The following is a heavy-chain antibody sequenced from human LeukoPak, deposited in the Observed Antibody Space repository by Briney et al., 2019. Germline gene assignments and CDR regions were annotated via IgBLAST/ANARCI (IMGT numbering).Heavy chain of an antibody. J-gene: IGHJ4*02. CDR2: VSTYNGNT. CDR3: VRDGFCNRTACYDY. D-gene: IGHD2-15*01. CDR1: GFTYTNYR. V-gene: IGHV1-18*01. Sequence: GASVKVSCKASGFTYTNYRISWVRQAPGQGLEWMGWVSTYNGNTHSAQMLQGRVTMTTDTSTRTAYMELRSLRSDDTAVYFCVRDGFCNRTACYDYWGQGTLVIVSS.